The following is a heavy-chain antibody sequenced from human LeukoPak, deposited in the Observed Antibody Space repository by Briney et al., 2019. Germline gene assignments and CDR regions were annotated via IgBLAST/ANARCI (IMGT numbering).Heavy chain of an antibody. J-gene: IGHJ4*02. Sequence: GGSLRLSCAASGFTFSSYEMNWVRQAPGKGLEWVANIKQDGSEKYYVDSVRGRFTISRDNAKNSLYLQMNSLRAEDTAVYYCARWDSLGSGVDCWGQGTLVTVSS. CDR1: GFTFSSYE. CDR2: IKQDGSEK. CDR3: ARWDSLGSGVDC. V-gene: IGHV3-7*01. D-gene: IGHD3-10*01.